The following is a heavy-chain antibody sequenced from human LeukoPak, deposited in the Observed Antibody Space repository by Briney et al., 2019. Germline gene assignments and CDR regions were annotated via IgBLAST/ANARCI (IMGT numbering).Heavy chain of an antibody. V-gene: IGHV4-34*01. D-gene: IGHD6-13*01. CDR1: GXSFSGYY. J-gene: IGHJ4*02. CDR3: ARAYSSSWYVWYYFDY. Sequence: SETLSLTCAVYGXSFSGYYRSWTRQPPGKGLEWIGEINHSGSTNYNPSLKSRVTISVDTSKNQFSLKLSSVTAADTAVYYCARAYSSSWYVWYYFDYWGQGTLVTVSS. CDR2: INHSGST.